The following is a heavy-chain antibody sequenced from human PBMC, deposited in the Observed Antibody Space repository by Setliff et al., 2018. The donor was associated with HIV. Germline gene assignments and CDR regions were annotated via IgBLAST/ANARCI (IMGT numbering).Heavy chain of an antibody. CDR3: ARVSITYWYSIPRDYYYYMDV. D-gene: IGHD2-8*02. J-gene: IGHJ6*03. V-gene: IGHV4-34*01. Sequence: ETLSLTCAVYGGSFSTYFWSWIRQPPGKGLEWIGEINHSGSTNYNPSLKSRVTISVDASKNQFSLKLNSVTAADTAVYYCARVSITYWYSIPRDYYYYMDVWGEGTTVTVSS. CDR2: INHSGST. CDR1: GGSFSTYF.